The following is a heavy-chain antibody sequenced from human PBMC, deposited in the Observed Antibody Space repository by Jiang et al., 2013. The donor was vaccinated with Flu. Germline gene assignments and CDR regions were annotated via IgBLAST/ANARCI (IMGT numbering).Heavy chain of an antibody. CDR1: GGTFSSYT. CDR3: ARDDYGDLGPLNQDFDY. J-gene: IGHJ4*02. V-gene: IGHV1-69*04. Sequence: SCKASGGTFSSYTISWVRQAPGQGLEWMGRIIPILGIANYAQKFQGRVTITADKSTSTAYMELSSLRSEDTAVYYCARDDYGDLGPLNQDFDYWGQGTLVTVSS. D-gene: IGHD4-17*01. CDR2: IIPILGIA.